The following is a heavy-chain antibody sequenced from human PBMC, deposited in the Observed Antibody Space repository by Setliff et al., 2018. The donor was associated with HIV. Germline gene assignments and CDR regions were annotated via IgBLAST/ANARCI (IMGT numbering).Heavy chain of an antibody. D-gene: IGHD6-13*01. V-gene: IGHV4-34*01. CDR1: GGSFRGYY. Sequence: NLSLTCAVSGGSFRGYYWNWIRQSPDKGLEWIGEIDHSGGTNYNPSLRSRVIMSADTPKSQFSLNLTSLTAGDTAVYYCARGTKGSRWSVTRINWFDTWGQGTLVTVSS. CDR2: IDHSGGT. CDR3: ARGTKGSRWSVTRINWFDT. J-gene: IGHJ5*02.